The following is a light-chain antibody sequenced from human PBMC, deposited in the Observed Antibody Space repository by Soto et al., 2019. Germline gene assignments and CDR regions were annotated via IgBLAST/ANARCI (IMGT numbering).Light chain of an antibody. J-gene: IGLJ1*01. V-gene: IGLV2-14*01. CDR3: SSYANYSTSV. Sequence: QSALTKPASVSGFPGQSITISCTGTSSDIGSYNYVSWYRQHPGKAPKLMIYEVSHRPSGVSNRFSGSKSGDTASLTISGLEAEDDAYYDCSSYANYSTSVLGSVTKVTVL. CDR2: EVS. CDR1: SSDIGSYNY.